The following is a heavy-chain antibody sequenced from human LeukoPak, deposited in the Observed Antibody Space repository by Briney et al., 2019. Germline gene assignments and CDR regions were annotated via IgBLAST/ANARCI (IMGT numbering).Heavy chain of an antibody. CDR3: ARKGATYLFDH. J-gene: IGHJ4*02. D-gene: IGHD4/OR15-4a*01. V-gene: IGHV4-4*09. CDR2: IHGSGST. Sequence: SETLSLTCTVSGGSMSSYHWSWIRQPPGEGLEWIGYIHGSGSTNYSPSLRSRVTISADTFRNQFSLRVSSVTAADTAVYYCARKGATYLFDHWGQGTLVTVSS. CDR1: GGSMSSYH.